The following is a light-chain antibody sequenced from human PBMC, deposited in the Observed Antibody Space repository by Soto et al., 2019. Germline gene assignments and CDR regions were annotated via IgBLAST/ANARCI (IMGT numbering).Light chain of an antibody. CDR3: QQCGSSST. CDR2: GAS. Sequence: EIVLTQSPGTLSLSPGEGATLSCRASQTFSNSFLSWFQQIPGQAPSLLIYGASMRATGIPDRFSGSGSGTDFTLTISRLEPEDFAVYYCQQCGSSSTVGKGTRREIK. V-gene: IGKV3-20*01. J-gene: IGKJ5*01. CDR1: QTFSNSF.